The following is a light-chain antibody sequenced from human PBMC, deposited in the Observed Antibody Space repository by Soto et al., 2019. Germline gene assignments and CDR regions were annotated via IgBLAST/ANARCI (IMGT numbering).Light chain of an antibody. CDR3: SSYTSSSTLV. Sequence: QSALTQPASVSGSPGQSITISCTGTSSDVGGYIYVSWYQQHPGKAPKLMISAVSNRPSGVSNRFSGSKSGNTASLTISGLQAEDDADYYCSSYTSSSTLVFGGGTKLTVL. CDR1: SSDVGGYIY. J-gene: IGLJ2*01. CDR2: AVS. V-gene: IGLV2-14*01.